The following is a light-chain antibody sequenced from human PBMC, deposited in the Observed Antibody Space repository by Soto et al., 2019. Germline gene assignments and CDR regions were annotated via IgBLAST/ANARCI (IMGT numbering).Light chain of an antibody. J-gene: IGLJ1*01. CDR1: SSNIGSKT. Sequence: QSVLTQPPSASGTPGQRVTISCSGSSSNIGSKTVNWYQQLPGTAPKLLIYSNYQRPSGVPDRISGSKSGTSASLAISGLQSEDEADYYCSAWDASLNGYVFGTGTKVTVL. CDR2: SNY. CDR3: SAWDASLNGYV. V-gene: IGLV1-44*01.